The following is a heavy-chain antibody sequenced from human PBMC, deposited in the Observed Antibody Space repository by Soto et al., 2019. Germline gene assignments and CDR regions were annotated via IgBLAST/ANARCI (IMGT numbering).Heavy chain of an antibody. CDR1: GFTFTRYI. D-gene: IGHD1-26*01. CDR2: ISSTTNYI. CDR3: TRESEELTSNFDY. Sequence: EVQLVESGGGLGKPGGSLRLSCAASGFTFTRYIMNWVRQAPGKGLEWVASISSTTNYIYYADSMKGRYTVSRDNAKNSVYLEMTSLSAEDPAVYYCTRESEELTSNFDYWGQGTLVTVSS. J-gene: IGHJ4*02. V-gene: IGHV3-21*01.